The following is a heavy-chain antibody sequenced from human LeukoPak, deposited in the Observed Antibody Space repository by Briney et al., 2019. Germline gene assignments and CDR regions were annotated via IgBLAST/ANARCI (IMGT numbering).Heavy chain of an antibody. CDR2: INPNSGAT. Sequence: ASVKVSCTASGYTFTPYYMHWVRQAPGQGLEGRGWINPNSGATNYTQNFQGRVTMTRDTSITTAYMELSRLRSDDTAVYYCARITDLTIVGVVLISGFFDYWGQGTLVTVSS. V-gene: IGHV1-2*02. J-gene: IGHJ4*02. CDR1: GYTFTPYY. D-gene: IGHD3-3*01. CDR3: ARITDLTIVGVVLISGFFDY.